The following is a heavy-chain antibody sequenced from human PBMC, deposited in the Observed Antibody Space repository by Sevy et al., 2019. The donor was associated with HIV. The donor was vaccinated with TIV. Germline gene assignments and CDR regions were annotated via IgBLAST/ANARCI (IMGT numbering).Heavy chain of an antibody. Sequence: ASVKVSCRAPGNTFTAYYMHWVRQAPGQGLEWMGWINPNSGDTNYAQKFQDRVTMTTDTSISTAYMELSSLRSDDTAVYYCARGVLFGDAAAYTYWGQGTLVTVSS. V-gene: IGHV1-2*02. CDR2: INPNSGDT. D-gene: IGHD3-16*01. J-gene: IGHJ4*02. CDR1: GNTFTAYY. CDR3: ARGVLFGDAAAYTY.